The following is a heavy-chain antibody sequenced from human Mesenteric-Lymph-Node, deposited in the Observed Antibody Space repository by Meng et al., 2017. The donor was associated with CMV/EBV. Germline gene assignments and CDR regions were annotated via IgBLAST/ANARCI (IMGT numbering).Heavy chain of an antibody. CDR2: INTDRSIT. Sequence: GESLKISCVASGFTFSTSWIHWVRQAPGKGPVWVSIINTDRSITRYVDSVKGRFTISRDNAKNTLFLQMNSLRADDTAVYYCARDAGRHMDVWGQGTTVTVSS. CDR3: ARDAGRHMDV. J-gene: IGHJ6*02. CDR1: GFTFSTSW. V-gene: IGHV3-74*01.